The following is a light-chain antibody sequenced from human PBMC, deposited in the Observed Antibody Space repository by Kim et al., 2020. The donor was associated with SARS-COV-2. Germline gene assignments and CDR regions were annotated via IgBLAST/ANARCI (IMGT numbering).Light chain of an antibody. V-gene: IGKV1-5*03. CDR2: KAS. CDR1: QSISSW. Sequence: DIQMTQSPSTLSASVGDRVTITCRASQSISSWLVWYQQKPGKAPKLLIYKASSLKSGVPSRFSGSGSETEFTLTISSLQPDDFATYYCQQYNSYRYTFGQGTKLEIK. CDR3: QQYNSYRYT. J-gene: IGKJ2*01.